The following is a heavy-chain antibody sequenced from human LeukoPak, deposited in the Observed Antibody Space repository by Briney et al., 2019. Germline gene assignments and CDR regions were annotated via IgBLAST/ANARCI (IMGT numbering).Heavy chain of an antibody. CDR3: ARDGDAGTYGDY. Sequence: GGSLRLSCAASGFTFSTYAMHWVRQAPGKGLEWVALISYDGSNKYYGDSVKGRFTISRDNSENKVYLQMNSLRAEDAAVYYCARDGDAGTYGDYWGQGTLVTVSS. V-gene: IGHV3-30-3*01. J-gene: IGHJ4*02. CDR2: ISYDGSNK. D-gene: IGHD3-10*01. CDR1: GFTFSTYA.